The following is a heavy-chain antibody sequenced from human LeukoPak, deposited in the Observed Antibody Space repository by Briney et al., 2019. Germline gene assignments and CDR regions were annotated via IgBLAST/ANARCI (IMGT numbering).Heavy chain of an antibody. V-gene: IGHV3-30*02. D-gene: IGHD6-19*01. CDR1: GFTFRDYD. Sequence: GGSLRLSCVASGFTFRDYDMHWVRQPPGKGLEWVAFIRYDGSTNYYAESVKGRFTISRDNSKNTLYLQMNSLRAEDTAVYYCEYSSGWRRIDYWGQGTLVTVSS. CDR3: EYSSGWRRIDY. CDR2: IRYDGSTN. J-gene: IGHJ4*02.